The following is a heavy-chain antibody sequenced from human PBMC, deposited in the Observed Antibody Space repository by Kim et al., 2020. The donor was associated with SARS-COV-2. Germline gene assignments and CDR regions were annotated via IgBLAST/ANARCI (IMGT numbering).Heavy chain of an antibody. Sequence: ASVKVSCKASGYTFTGYYMHWVRQAPGQGLEWMGRINPNSGGTNYAQKLQGRVTMTRDTSISTAYMELSRLRSDDTAVYYCARDHYYDRRVVIDYYYGMDVWGQGTTVTVSS. CDR2: INPNSGGT. D-gene: IGHD3-22*01. CDR1: GYTFTGYY. CDR3: ARDHYYDRRVVIDYYYGMDV. J-gene: IGHJ6*02. V-gene: IGHV1-2*06.